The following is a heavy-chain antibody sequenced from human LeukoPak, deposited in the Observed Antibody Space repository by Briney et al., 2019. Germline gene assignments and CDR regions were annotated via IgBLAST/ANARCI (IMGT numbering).Heavy chain of an antibody. Sequence: ASVKVSCKASGYTFTGYYMHWVRQAPGQGLEWMGWTNPNSGGTNYAQKFQGRVTMTRDTSISTAYMELSRLRSDDTAVYYCARDRALLWFGELLRQNDAFDIWGQGTMVTVSS. J-gene: IGHJ3*02. CDR3: ARDRALLWFGELLRQNDAFDI. CDR1: GYTFTGYY. CDR2: TNPNSGGT. D-gene: IGHD3-10*01. V-gene: IGHV1-2*02.